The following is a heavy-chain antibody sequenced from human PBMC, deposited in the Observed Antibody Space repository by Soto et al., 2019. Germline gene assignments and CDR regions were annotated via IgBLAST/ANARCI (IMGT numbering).Heavy chain of an antibody. CDR3: ARPRVAAAGHYFDY. CDR1: CYSISSGYY. V-gene: IGHV4-38-2*01. D-gene: IGHD6-13*01. CDR2: IYHSGST. Sequence: SETLSLTCAVSCYSISSGYYWGWIRQPPGKGLECIGSIYHSGSTYYNPSLKSRVTISVDTSKNQFSLKLSSVTAADTAVYYCARPRVAAAGHYFDYWGQGILVTVSS. J-gene: IGHJ4*02.